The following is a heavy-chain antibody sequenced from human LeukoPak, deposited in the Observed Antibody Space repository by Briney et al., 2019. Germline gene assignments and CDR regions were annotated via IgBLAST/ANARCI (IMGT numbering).Heavy chain of an antibody. CDR2: IYHSGST. Sequence: SETLSLTCAVSGGSISSSNWWSWVRPPPGKGLEWIGEIYHSGSTNYNPSLKSRVTMSVDKSKNQFSLKLSSVTAADTAVYYCARVTVGVVVAARDYYYYYMDVWGKGTTVTVSS. V-gene: IGHV4-4*02. CDR1: GGSISSSNW. CDR3: ARVTVGVVVAARDYYYYYMDV. D-gene: IGHD2-15*01. J-gene: IGHJ6*03.